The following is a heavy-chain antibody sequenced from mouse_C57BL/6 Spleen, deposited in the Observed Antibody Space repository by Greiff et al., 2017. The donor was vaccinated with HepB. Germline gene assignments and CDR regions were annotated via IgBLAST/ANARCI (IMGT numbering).Heavy chain of an antibody. V-gene: IGHV5-9-1*02. CDR2: ISSDGDYI. Sequence: EVMLVESGEGLVKPGGSLKLSCAASGFTFSSYAMSWVRQTPEKRLEWVAYISSDGDYIYYADTVKGRFTFSRDNARNTLYLQMSSLRSEDTAMYYYTRLRRTGGYVMDYWGQGTSVTVSS. CDR3: TRLRRTGGYVMDY. J-gene: IGHJ4*01. D-gene: IGHD2-12*01. CDR1: GFTFSSYA.